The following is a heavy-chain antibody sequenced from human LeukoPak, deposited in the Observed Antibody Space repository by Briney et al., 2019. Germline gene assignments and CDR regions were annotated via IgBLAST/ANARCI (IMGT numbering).Heavy chain of an antibody. D-gene: IGHD6-13*01. V-gene: IGHV3-64*01. CDR2: TSSNGGST. CDR3: ARGPLVHSMDV. J-gene: IGHJ6*04. CDR1: GFTFSSYA. Sequence: AGGSLRLSCAASGFTFSSYAMHWVRQAPGKGLEYVSATSSNGGSTYYANSVKGRFTISRDNSKNTLYLQMGSLRAEDMAVYYCARGPLVHSMDVWGKGTTVTVSS.